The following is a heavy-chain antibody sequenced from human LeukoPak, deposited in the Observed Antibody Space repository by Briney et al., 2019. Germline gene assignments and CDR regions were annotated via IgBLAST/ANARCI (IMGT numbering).Heavy chain of an antibody. J-gene: IGHJ4*02. Sequence: GGSLRLSCAASEFTFSNYWMHWVRQAPGKGLVWVSRIISDGSSASYADSVKGRFTMSRDNAKNTLHLQMNSLRVEDTAVYYCVRDSNYHPDCWGQGTLVTVSS. D-gene: IGHD4-11*01. CDR3: VRDSNYHPDC. CDR1: EFTFSNYW. CDR2: IISDGSSA. V-gene: IGHV3-74*01.